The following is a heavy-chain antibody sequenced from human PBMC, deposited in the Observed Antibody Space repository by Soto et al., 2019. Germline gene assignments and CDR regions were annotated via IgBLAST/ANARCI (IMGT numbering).Heavy chain of an antibody. J-gene: IGHJ4*02. CDR3: ATSGTESYHDFFDY. V-gene: IGHV3-21*01. Sequence: EVQLVESGGGLVKPGGSLRLSCAASGFTFSSYSMNWVRQAPGKGLEWVSSISSSSSYIYYADSVKGRFTISRDNAKNSLYLQMNRLRAEDTAAYYCATSGTESYHDFFDYWGQGTLVTVSS. CDR2: ISSSSSYI. D-gene: IGHD1-26*01. CDR1: GFTFSSYS.